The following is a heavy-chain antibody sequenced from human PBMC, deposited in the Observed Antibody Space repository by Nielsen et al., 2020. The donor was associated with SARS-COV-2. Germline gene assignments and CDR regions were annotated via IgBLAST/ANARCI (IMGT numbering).Heavy chain of an antibody. V-gene: IGHV4-31*03. D-gene: IGHD5-18*01. CDR1: GGSISSGGYY. CDR2: IYYSGST. J-gene: IGHJ3*02. Sequence: SETLSLTCTVSGGSISSGGYYWSWIRQHPGKGLEWIGYIYYSGSTYYNPSLKSRVTISVDTSKNQFSLKLSSVTAADTAVYYCARAGGYSYGYPYDAFDIWGQGTMVTVSS. CDR3: ARAGGYSYGYPYDAFDI.